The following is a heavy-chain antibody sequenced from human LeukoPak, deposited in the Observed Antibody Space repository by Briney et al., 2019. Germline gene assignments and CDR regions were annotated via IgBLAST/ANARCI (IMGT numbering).Heavy chain of an antibody. D-gene: IGHD3-10*01. CDR2: ITGNGANT. J-gene: IGHJ5*02. V-gene: IGHV3-23*01. Sequence: GGSLRLSCAASGFTFSSYAMSWVRQAPGKGLEWVSAITGNGANTFYADSVKGRFTISRDNSKNTMYLQMNSLRAEDTALYYCARDRSGSYPNWFDPWGQGTLVTVSS. CDR1: GFTFSSYA. CDR3: ARDRSGSYPNWFDP.